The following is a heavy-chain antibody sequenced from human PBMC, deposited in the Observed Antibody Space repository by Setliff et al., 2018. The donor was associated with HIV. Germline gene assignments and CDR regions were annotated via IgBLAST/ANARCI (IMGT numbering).Heavy chain of an antibody. J-gene: IGHJ4*02. D-gene: IGHD2-8*02. CDR2: INHSGST. CDR1: GGFISSSSYY. CDR3: TVYNTGSSKDHY. V-gene: IGHV4-39*07. Sequence: PSETLSLTCTVSGGFISSSSYYWGWIRQPPGKGLEWIGEINHSGSTAYNPSLKSRVTISVDTSKNQFSLKLNSVTAADTAVYYCTVYNTGSSKDHYWGQGTPVTVSS.